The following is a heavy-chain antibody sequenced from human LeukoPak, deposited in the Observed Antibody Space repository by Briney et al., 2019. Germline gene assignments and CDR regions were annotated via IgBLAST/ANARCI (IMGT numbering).Heavy chain of an antibody. J-gene: IGHJ4*02. V-gene: IGHV3-66*01. D-gene: IGHD6-6*01. Sequence: PGGSLRLSCAASGFTVNSNYMSWVRQAPGKGLEWVSVIYSGGSTYYADSVKGRFTISRDNSKNTLFLQMDSLRAEDTAVYYCARAYTSSSIPAGYWGQGTLVTVSS. CDR2: IYSGGST. CDR1: GFTVNSNY. CDR3: ARAYTSSSIPAGY.